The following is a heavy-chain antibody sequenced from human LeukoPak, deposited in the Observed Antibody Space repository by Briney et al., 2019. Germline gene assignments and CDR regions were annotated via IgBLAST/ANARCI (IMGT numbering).Heavy chain of an antibody. J-gene: IGHJ4*02. CDR2: ISGSGGST. D-gene: IGHD1-26*01. CDR3: AKDSLYSGSYLDY. CDR1: GFTFSSYA. V-gene: IGHV3-23*01. Sequence: PGGSLRLSCAASGFTFSSYATSWVRQAPGKGLEWVSAISGSGGSTYYADSVKGRFTISRDNSKNTLYLQMNSLRAEDTAVYYCAKDSLYSGSYLDYWGQGTLVTVSS.